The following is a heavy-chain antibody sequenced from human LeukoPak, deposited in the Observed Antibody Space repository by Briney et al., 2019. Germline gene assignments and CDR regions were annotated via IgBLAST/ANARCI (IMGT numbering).Heavy chain of an antibody. CDR2: IIPIFGTA. Sequence: GASVKVSCKASGGTFSSYAISWVRQAPGQGLEWMGGIIPIFGTANYAQKFQGRVTITADESTSTAYMELSSLRSEDTAVYYCASMPSNSGSYYEAFWAYWGQGTLVTVSS. V-gene: IGHV1-69*13. D-gene: IGHD1-26*01. J-gene: IGHJ4*02. CDR1: GGTFSSYA. CDR3: ASMPSNSGSYYEAFWAY.